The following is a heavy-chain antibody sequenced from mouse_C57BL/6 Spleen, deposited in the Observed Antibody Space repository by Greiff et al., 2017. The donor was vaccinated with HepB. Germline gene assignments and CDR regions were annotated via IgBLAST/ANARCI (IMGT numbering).Heavy chain of an antibody. CDR2: IYPGDGDT. Sequence: QVQLQQSGPELVKPGASVKISCKASGYAFSSSWMNWVKQRPGKGLEWIGRIYPGDGDTNYNGKFKGKATLTADKSSSTAYMQLSSLTSEDSAVYFGARSGSNYDYAMDYWGQGTSVTVSS. V-gene: IGHV1-82*01. CDR1: GYAFSSSW. D-gene: IGHD2-5*01. CDR3: ARSGSNYDYAMDY. J-gene: IGHJ4*01.